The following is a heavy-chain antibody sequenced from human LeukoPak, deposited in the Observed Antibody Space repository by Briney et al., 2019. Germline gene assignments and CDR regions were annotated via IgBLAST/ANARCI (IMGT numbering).Heavy chain of an antibody. Sequence: TSETLSLTCTVSGGSISTYYWSWIRQPPGKGLEWISYIYYSGGTNYNPSLKSRVTISIDTSKKQFSLKLSSVTAADTAVYYCATITYRSRSWVLDSWGQGTLVTVSS. CDR2: IYYSGGT. V-gene: IGHV4-59*01. CDR3: ATITYRSRSWVLDS. CDR1: GGSISTYY. D-gene: IGHD6-13*01. J-gene: IGHJ4*02.